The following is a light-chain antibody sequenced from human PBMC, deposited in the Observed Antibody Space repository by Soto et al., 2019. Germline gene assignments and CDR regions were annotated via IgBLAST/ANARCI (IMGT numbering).Light chain of an antibody. J-gene: IGKJ5*01. V-gene: IGKV3-11*01. CDR2: DAS. CDR1: QSLISY. Sequence: EIVLTQSPAALSLSPGDRATLSCRASQSLISYLAWYQQKPGQAPRLLIYDASNRATGIPARFSGSGSGTDFTLTISSLKPEDFAVYYCQQRRAWPITFGQGTRLEMK. CDR3: QQRRAWPIT.